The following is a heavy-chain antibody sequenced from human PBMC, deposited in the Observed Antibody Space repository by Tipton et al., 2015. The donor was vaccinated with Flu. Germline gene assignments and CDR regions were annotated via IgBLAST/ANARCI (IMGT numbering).Heavy chain of an antibody. Sequence: TLSLTCLVSGVSLSSGIYYWSWIRQHPGKGLEWIGYIHFSGSAYYNPSLNSRFSISVDTSKNQFSLKVTSVTAADTAVYYCARSTYHYGSGSSDYWGQGTLVTVSS. CDR1: GVSLSSGIYY. D-gene: IGHD3-10*01. CDR2: IHFSGSA. CDR3: ARSTYHYGSGSSDY. J-gene: IGHJ4*02. V-gene: IGHV4-31*03.